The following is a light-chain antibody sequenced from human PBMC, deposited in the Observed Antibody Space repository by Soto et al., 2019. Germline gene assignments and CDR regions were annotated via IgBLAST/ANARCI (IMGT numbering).Light chain of an antibody. CDR2: GAS. J-gene: IGKJ1*01. Sequence: EIVMTQSPATLSVSPGESATLSCRASQSVSSNFAWYQQKPGQATRILIYGASTRATGIPARFSGSGSGTEFTLTINSLQSEDFAVYVCQQYNNLPRTFGQGTNGDIK. CDR1: QSVSSN. CDR3: QQYNNLPRT. V-gene: IGKV3-15*01.